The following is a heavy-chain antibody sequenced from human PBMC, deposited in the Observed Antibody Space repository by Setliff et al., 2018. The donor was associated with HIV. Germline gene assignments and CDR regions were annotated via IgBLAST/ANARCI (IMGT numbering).Heavy chain of an antibody. J-gene: IGHJ4*02. CDR1: GGSLSDHY. CDR3: ARDPSSSGWSEGLYYFDS. V-gene: IGHV4-34*01. CDR2: INPSGST. Sequence: SSETLSLTCAVYGGSLSDHYWSWIRQPPGKGLEWIGEINPSGSTNYNPSLRSRVSISVDTSKNQFSLRLSSVTAADTAVYYCARDPSSSGWSEGLYYFDSWGRGTLVTVSS. D-gene: IGHD6-19*01.